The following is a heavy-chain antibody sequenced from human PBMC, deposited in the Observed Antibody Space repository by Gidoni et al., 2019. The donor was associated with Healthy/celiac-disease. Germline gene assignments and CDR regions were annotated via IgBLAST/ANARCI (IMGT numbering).Heavy chain of an antibody. J-gene: IGHJ6*02. CDR3: ARGRSGWPRIYYYYGMDV. CDR2: IYSGGST. D-gene: IGHD6-19*01. Sequence: EVQLVESGGGLVQPGGSLRLSCAASGFTVSSHYMSWVRQAPGKGLEWVSVIYSGGSTYYADSVKGRFTISRDNSKNTLYLQMNSLRAEDTAVYYCARGRSGWPRIYYYYGMDVWGQGTTVTVSS. CDR1: GFTVSSHY. V-gene: IGHV3-66*02.